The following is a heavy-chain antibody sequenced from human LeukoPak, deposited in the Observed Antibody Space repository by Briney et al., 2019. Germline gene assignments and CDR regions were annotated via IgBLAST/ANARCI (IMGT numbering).Heavy chain of an antibody. CDR1: GGSISSYY. CDR3: ANYYVWGSYRSYYFDY. Sequence: ETLSLTCTVSGGSISSYYWSWIRQAPGKGLEWVSAISGSGGSTYYADSVKGRFTISRDNSKNTLYLQMNSLRAEDTAVYYCANYYVWGSYRSYYFDYWGQGTLVTVSS. J-gene: IGHJ4*02. D-gene: IGHD3-16*02. V-gene: IGHV3-23*01. CDR2: ISGSGGST.